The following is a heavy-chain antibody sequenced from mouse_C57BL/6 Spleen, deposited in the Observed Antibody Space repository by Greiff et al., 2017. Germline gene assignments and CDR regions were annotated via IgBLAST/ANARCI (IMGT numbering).Heavy chain of an antibody. D-gene: IGHD1-1*01. J-gene: IGHJ2*01. CDR2: INPSSGYT. V-gene: IGHV1-4*01. Sequence: VQLKESGAELARPGASVKMSCKASGYTFTSYTMHWVKQRPGQGLEWIGYINPSSGYTKYNQKFKDKATLTADKSSSTAYMQLSSLTSEDSAVYYYARSDYYGSSFDDWGQGTTLTVSS. CDR3: ARSDYYGSSFDD. CDR1: GYTFTSYT.